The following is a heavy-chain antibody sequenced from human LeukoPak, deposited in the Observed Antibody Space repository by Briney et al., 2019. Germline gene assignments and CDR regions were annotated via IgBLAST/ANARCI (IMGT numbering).Heavy chain of an antibody. D-gene: IGHD3-9*01. CDR1: GGSISSSSYS. V-gene: IGHV4-39*01. J-gene: IGHJ4*02. Sequence: SETLSLTCTVSGGSISSSSYSWGWIRQPPGKGLEWIGSIYYSGSTYYNPSLKSRVTISVDTSKNQFSLKLSSVTAADTAVYYCARRGLRYFDWYETYYFDYWGQGTLVTVSP. CDR2: IYYSGST. CDR3: ARRGLRYFDWYETYYFDY.